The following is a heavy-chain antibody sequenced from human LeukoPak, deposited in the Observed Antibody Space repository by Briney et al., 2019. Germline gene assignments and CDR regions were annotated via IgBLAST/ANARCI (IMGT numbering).Heavy chain of an antibody. CDR3: ARVFSSWYGLDY. CDR1: GFTFSSYG. Sequence: GGSLRLSCAASGFTFSSYGMNWVRQAPGKGLEWVSYISSSGSTIYYADSVKGRFTISRDNAKNSLYLQMNSLRAEDTAVYYCARVFSSWYGLDYWGQGTLVTVSS. D-gene: IGHD6-13*01. V-gene: IGHV3-48*03. CDR2: ISSSGSTI. J-gene: IGHJ4*02.